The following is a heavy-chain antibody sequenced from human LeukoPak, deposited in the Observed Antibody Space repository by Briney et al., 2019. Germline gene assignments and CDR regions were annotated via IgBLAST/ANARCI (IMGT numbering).Heavy chain of an antibody. J-gene: IGHJ4*02. CDR2: IRYDGSNK. CDR3: AKDYYYGSGSYYAPDRYYFDY. D-gene: IGHD3-10*01. V-gene: IGHV3-30*02. CDR1: GFTFSSYG. Sequence: GGSLRLSCAASGFTFSSYGMHWVRQAPGKGLEWVAFIRYDGSNKYYADSVKGRFTISRDNSKNTLYLQMNSLRVEDTAVYYCAKDYYYGSGSYYAPDRYYFDYWGQGTLVTVSS.